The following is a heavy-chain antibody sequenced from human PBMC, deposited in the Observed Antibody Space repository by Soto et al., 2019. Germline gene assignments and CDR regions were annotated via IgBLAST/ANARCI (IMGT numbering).Heavy chain of an antibody. J-gene: IGHJ4*02. CDR1: GFTFSSYG. V-gene: IGHV3-33*01. CDR3: ARDGEGPSSGWYFYFDY. Sequence: GGSLRLSCAASGFTFSSYGMHWVRKAPGKGLEWVAVIWYDGSNKYYADSVKGRFTISRDNSKNTLYLQMNSLRAEDTAVYYCARDGEGPSSGWYFYFDYWGQGTLVTVSS. CDR2: IWYDGSNK. D-gene: IGHD6-19*01.